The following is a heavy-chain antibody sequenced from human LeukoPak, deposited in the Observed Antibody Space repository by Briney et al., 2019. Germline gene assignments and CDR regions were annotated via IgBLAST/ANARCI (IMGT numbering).Heavy chain of an antibody. CDR1: GFTVSSNY. Sequence: GGSLRLSCAASGFTVSSNYMSWVRQAPGKGLEWVSVIYSGGSTYYADSVKGRFTISRHNSKNTLYLQMNSLRAEDTAVYYCARDSCSSTSCYLIWGQGTMATVSS. J-gene: IGHJ3*02. D-gene: IGHD2-2*01. CDR2: IYSGGST. V-gene: IGHV3-53*04. CDR3: ARDSCSSTSCYLI.